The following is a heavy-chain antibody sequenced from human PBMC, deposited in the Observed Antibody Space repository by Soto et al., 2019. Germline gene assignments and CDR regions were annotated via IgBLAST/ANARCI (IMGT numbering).Heavy chain of an antibody. Sequence: SETLSLTCTVSGGSISSGGYSWTWIRQSPGKGLEWIGYTYQSGGAYYNPSLKSRVTISVDRSKNQFPLNLTSVTAADTAVYYCARDYYGMDVWGQGTTVTVSS. CDR2: TYQSGGA. J-gene: IGHJ6*02. V-gene: IGHV4-30-2*06. CDR1: GGSISSGGYS. CDR3: ARDYYGMDV.